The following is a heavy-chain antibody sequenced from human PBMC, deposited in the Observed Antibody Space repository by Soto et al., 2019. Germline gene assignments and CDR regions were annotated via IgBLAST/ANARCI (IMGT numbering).Heavy chain of an antibody. CDR3: ARDRIRFTGPFDY. D-gene: IGHD4-17*01. CDR2: ISAGNGDT. V-gene: IGHV1-3*01. Sequence: ASVKVSCKASGYTFTSYYIHWVRQAPGQRLEWMGWISAGNGDTKSSEKFQGRVTITRDTPASTAYMELTSLRYEDTAVYYCARDRIRFTGPFDYWGQGSLVTVSS. J-gene: IGHJ4*02. CDR1: GYTFTSYY.